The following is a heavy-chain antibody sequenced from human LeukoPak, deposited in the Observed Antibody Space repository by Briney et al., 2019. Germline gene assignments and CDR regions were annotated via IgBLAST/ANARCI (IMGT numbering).Heavy chain of an antibody. CDR1: GGSISSGSYY. D-gene: IGHD2-2*01. CDR3: ARSSTTDANHYYYYYMDV. V-gene: IGHV4-61*02. J-gene: IGHJ6*03. CDR2: IYTDGSP. Sequence: PSETLSLTCTVSGGSISSGSYYWNWIRQPAGKGPEWIGRIYTDGSPNYNPSLKSRVTISVDTSKNQFSLKLSSVTAADTAVYYCARSSTTDANHYYYYYMDVWGKGTTVTVSS.